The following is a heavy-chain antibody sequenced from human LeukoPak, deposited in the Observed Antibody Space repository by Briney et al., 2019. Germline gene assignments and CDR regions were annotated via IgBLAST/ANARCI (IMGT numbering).Heavy chain of an antibody. V-gene: IGHV3-23*01. CDR3: AREDYDSSGYSLYYYYGMDV. D-gene: IGHD3-22*01. Sequence: TGGSLRLSCAASGFTFSSYAMSWVRQAPGKGLEWVSAISGSGGSTYYADSVKGRFTISRDNAKNSLYLQMNSLRAEDTAVYYCAREDYDSSGYSLYYYYGMDVWGQGTTVTVSS. CDR1: GFTFSSYA. J-gene: IGHJ6*02. CDR2: ISGSGGST.